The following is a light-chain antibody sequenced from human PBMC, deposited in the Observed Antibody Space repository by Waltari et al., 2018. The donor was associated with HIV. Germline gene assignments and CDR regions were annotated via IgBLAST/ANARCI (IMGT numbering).Light chain of an antibody. CDR2: GAS. CDR3: QQYYSYPQT. CDR1: QEIGTY. Sequence: AIRMTQSPSSLSASTGDRVTISCRASQEIGTYLAWYQHKPGKAPELLMYGASTLQSGLPSRFNGSGSGTDFTLTIDCLQSEDFATYYCQQYYSYPQTFGQGTKLEIK. V-gene: IGKV1-8*01. J-gene: IGKJ2*01.